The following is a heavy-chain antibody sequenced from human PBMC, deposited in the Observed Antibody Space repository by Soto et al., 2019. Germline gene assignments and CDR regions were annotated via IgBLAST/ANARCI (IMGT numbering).Heavy chain of an antibody. J-gene: IGHJ4*02. V-gene: IGHV3-74*01. Sequence: EVQLVESGGGVVQPGGSLRLSCAASGFTFNSYWMYWVRQTPGKGLVCISRINSDGTRTTYAASVKGRFTISRDNTKNVDYLLKNRLGAEATTVYYWARAFRCVGCNDRCSPFDFWGQGAVVTVSS. CDR2: INSDGTRT. CDR3: ARAFRCVGCNDRCSPFDF. D-gene: IGHD2-15*01. CDR1: GFTFNSYW.